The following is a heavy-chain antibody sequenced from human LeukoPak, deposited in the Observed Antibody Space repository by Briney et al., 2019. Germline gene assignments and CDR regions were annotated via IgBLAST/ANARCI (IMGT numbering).Heavy chain of an antibody. CDR1: GGSFSGYY. CDR3: ARRPYIAAAGGYWYFDL. CDR2: INHSGST. J-gene: IGHJ2*01. V-gene: IGHV4-34*01. Sequence: SETLSLTCAVYGGSFSGYYWSWLRQPPGKGLEWIGEINHSGSTNYNPSLKSRVTISVDTSKNQFSLKLSSVTDVDTAVYYCARRPYIAAAGGYWYFDLWGRGTLVTVSS. D-gene: IGHD6-13*01.